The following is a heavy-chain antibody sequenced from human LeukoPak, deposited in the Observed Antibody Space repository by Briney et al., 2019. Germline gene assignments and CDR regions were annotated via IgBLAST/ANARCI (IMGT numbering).Heavy chain of an antibody. J-gene: IGHJ3*01. CDR1: GGPISSYY. CDR3: ARDSTPNGDYAFDV. CDR2: IYYSGST. V-gene: IGHV4-59*01. Sequence: KPSETLSLTCTVSGGPISSYYWSWIRQPPGKGLEWIGYIYYSGSTNYNPSLKSRVTISVDTSKNQFSLKLSSVTAADTAVYYCARDSTPNGDYAFDVWGQGTMVTVSS. D-gene: IGHD4-17*01.